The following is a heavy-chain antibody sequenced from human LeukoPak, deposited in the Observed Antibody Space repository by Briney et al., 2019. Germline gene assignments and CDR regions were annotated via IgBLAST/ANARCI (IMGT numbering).Heavy chain of an antibody. Sequence: GGSLRLSCVASGFTFSSYGMHWVRQAPGKGLEWVAIIWSDGSTKYYVGSVKGRFTISRDSSKSTLYLQMNSLRAEDTAVYYCARWVSITMVRGVSGNWFDPWGQGTLVTVSS. D-gene: IGHD3-10*01. V-gene: IGHV3-33*01. CDR3: ARWVSITMVRGVSGNWFDP. J-gene: IGHJ5*02. CDR2: IWSDGSTK. CDR1: GFTFSSYG.